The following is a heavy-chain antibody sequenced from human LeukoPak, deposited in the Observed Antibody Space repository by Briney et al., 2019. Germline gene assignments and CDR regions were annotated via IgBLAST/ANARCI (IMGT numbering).Heavy chain of an antibody. D-gene: IGHD2-2*02. CDR1: GGSISSYY. CDR2: IYYSGST. J-gene: IGHJ4*02. V-gene: IGHV4-59*01. CDR3: ARGCCSSTSCYTGTDY. Sequence: SETLSLTCTVSGGSISSYYWSRIRQPPGKGLEWIGYIYYSGSTNYNPSLKSRVTISVDTSKNQFSLKLSSVTAADTAVYYCARGCCSSTSCYTGTDYWGQGTLVTVSS.